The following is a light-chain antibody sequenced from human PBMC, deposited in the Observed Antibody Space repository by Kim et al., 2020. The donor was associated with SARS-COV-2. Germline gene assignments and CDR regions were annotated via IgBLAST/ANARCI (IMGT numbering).Light chain of an antibody. J-gene: IGKJ2*01. CDR2: WSS. V-gene: IGKV4-1*01. Sequence: NKNYLAWYQHKPGQPPRLLSYWSSIRELGVPDRFNGSGSETDFTLTISSLQTEDVATYYCQQYFNLPYTFGQGTKLEIK. CDR3: QQYFNLPYT. CDR1: NKNY.